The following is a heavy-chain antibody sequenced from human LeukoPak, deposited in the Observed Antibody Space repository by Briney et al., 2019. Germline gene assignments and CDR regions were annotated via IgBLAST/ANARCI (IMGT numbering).Heavy chain of an antibody. CDR2: ISWNSGSI. V-gene: IGHV3-9*01. Sequence: AGGSLRLSCAASGFTFDDYAMHWVRQAPGKGLEWVSGISWNSGSIGYADSVKGRFTISRDNAKNSLYLQMNSLRAEDTAVYYCAAHIAVAGGWGQGTLVTVSS. J-gene: IGHJ4*02. D-gene: IGHD6-19*01. CDR1: GFTFDDYA. CDR3: AAHIAVAGG.